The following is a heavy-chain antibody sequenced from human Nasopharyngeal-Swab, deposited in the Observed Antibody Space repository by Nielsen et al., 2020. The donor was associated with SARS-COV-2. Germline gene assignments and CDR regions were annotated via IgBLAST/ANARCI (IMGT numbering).Heavy chain of an antibody. Sequence: VRQAPRKGLEWVSSISSSSYIYYADSVKGRFTISRDNAKNSLYLQMNSLRAEDTAVYYCARDSNGMDVWGQGTTVTVSS. D-gene: IGHD2/OR15-2a*01. CDR3: ARDSNGMDV. CDR2: ISSSSYI. V-gene: IGHV3-69-1*01. J-gene: IGHJ6*02.